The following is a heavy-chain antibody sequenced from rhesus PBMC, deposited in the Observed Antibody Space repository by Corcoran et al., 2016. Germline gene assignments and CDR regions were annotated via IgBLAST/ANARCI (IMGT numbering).Heavy chain of an antibody. V-gene: IGHV4-93*02. J-gene: IGHJ6*01. Sequence: QVQLQESGPAVVKPSETLSLTCAVSGGSISSTNWWSWIRQSPGKGLEWIGGIYGSGGSPEYTPSLKSRVTISIDTSKNQFSLKLSSVAAADSAVYYCARLIYCSSTYCSSDGLDSWGQGVVVTVSS. D-gene: IGHD2-15*01. CDR1: GGSISSTNW. CDR3: ARLIYCSSTYCSSDGLDS. CDR2: IYGSGGSP.